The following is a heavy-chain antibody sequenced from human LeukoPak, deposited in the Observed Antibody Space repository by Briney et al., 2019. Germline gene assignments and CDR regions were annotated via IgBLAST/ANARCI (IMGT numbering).Heavy chain of an antibody. CDR3: AKGSSGWYYYFDY. D-gene: IGHD6-19*01. J-gene: IGHJ4*02. V-gene: IGHV3-9*03. CDR2: ISWNSGSI. Sequence: PGGSLRLSCAASGFTFDHYAMHWVRQAPGKGLEWVSGISWNSGSIGYADSVKGRFTISRDNAKNSLYLQMNSLRAEDMALYYCAKGSSGWYYYFDYWGQGTLVTVYS. CDR1: GFTFDHYA.